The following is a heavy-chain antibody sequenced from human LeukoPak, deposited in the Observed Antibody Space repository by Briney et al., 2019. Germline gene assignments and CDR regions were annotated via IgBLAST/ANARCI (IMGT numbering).Heavy chain of an antibody. CDR3: AAELPVSNAFDI. Sequence: ASVRVSCMASVYTFTGYYMHWVRQAPGQGFEWMGWINPNSGGTNYAQKFQGRVTMTRDTSISTAYMELSRLRSDDTAVYYCAAELPVSNAFDIWGQGTMVTVSS. CDR1: VYTFTGYY. D-gene: IGHD1-1*01. CDR2: INPNSGGT. J-gene: IGHJ3*02. V-gene: IGHV1-2*02.